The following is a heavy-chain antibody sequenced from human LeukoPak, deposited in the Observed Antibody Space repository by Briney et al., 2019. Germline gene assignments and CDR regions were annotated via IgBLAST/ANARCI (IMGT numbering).Heavy chain of an antibody. Sequence: GGSLRLSCAASGFTFSSYAMHWVRQAPGKGLEYVSAISSNGGSTYYANSVKGRFTISRDNSKNTLYLQMGSLRAEDTAVYYCAKEDGRELGFDYWGQGTLVTVSS. CDR2: ISSNGGST. V-gene: IGHV3-64*01. J-gene: IGHJ4*02. CDR3: AKEDGRELGFDY. D-gene: IGHD1-26*01. CDR1: GFTFSSYA.